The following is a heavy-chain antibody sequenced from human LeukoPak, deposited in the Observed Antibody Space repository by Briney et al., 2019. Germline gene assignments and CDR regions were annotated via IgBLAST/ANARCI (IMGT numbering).Heavy chain of an antibody. D-gene: IGHD3-10*01. CDR1: GFTFSSYE. J-gene: IGHJ4*02. CDR2: ISSSGSTI. Sequence: PGGPLRLSCAASGFTFSSYEMNWVRQAPGKGLEWVSYISSSGSTIYYADSVKGRFTISRDNSKKTLNLQMHSLRAEDTAVYYCAKASVWTMVRVVSYFDEWGQGIQVTVSS. V-gene: IGHV3-48*03. CDR3: AKASVWTMVRVVSYFDE.